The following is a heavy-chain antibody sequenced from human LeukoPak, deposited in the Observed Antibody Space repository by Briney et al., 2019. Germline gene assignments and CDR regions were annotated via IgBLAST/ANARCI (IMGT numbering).Heavy chain of an antibody. CDR3: ARDPYDTGLIVATSY. D-gene: IGHD5-12*01. CDR2: ISSSSYI. Sequence: AGGSFRSSLASSGLTFSSYSINLVGQGPGTVLHLVSSISSSSYIYYADSVKGRFTISRDNAKNSLYLQMNSLRAEDTAVYYCARDPYDTGLIVATSYWGQGTLVTVSS. J-gene: IGHJ4*02. V-gene: IGHV3-21*01. CDR1: GLTFSSYS.